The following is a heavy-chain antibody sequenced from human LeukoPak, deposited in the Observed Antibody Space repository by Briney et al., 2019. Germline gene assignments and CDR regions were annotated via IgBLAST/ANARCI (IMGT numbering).Heavy chain of an antibody. V-gene: IGHV3-21*01. CDR3: ARGVFID. J-gene: IGHJ4*02. Sequence: GSLRLSCVASGFSFSSYTMNWVRQAPGKGLEWVSSISSSSTYIYYRDSVKGRFTISRDNAKNSLYLQMNSLRAEDTAVYYCARGVFIDWGQGTLVTVSS. CDR1: GFSFSSYT. CDR2: ISSSSTYI. D-gene: IGHD3-16*02.